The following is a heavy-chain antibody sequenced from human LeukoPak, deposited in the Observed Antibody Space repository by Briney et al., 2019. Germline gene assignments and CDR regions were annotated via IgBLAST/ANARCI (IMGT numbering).Heavy chain of an antibody. CDR3: ARDLYGDLSLDAFDI. V-gene: IGHV1-69*05. CDR2: IIPIFGTA. D-gene: IGHD4-17*01. J-gene: IGHJ3*02. CDR1: GGTFRSYA. Sequence: GASVKVSXKASGGTFRSYAISWVRQAPGQGLEWIGGIIPIFGTANYAQKFQGRVTITTDESTSTAYMELSSLRPEDTAVYYCARDLYGDLSLDAFDIWGQGTMVTVSS.